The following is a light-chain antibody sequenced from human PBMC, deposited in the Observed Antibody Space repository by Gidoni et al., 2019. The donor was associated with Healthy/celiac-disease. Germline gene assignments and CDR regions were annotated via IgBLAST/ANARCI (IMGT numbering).Light chain of an antibody. CDR1: QSVSSSY. CDR2: GAS. V-gene: IGKV3-20*01. Sequence: PGTLSLSPGERAPLSCRASQSVSSSYLIWYQQKPGQAPRLLIYGASSRAAGIPDRFSGSGSGTDFTLTISRLEPEDFAVYYCQQSGSSPRTFGQGTKVEIK. CDR3: QQSGSSPRT. J-gene: IGKJ1*01.